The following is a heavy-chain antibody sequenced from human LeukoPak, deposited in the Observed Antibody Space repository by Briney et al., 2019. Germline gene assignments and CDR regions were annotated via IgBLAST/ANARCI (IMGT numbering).Heavy chain of an antibody. D-gene: IGHD1-1*01. V-gene: IGHV4-34*01. Sequence: PSETLSLTCAVYGGSFSGYYWNWIRQPPGKGLEWIGEINHGGDTNYNPSLKSRVTISVDTSKNQFSLKLSSVTAADTAVYYCARHPFGRTTVEYYFDYWGQGTLVTVSS. CDR3: ARHPFGRTTVEYYFDY. CDR2: INHGGDT. J-gene: IGHJ4*02. CDR1: GGSFSGYY.